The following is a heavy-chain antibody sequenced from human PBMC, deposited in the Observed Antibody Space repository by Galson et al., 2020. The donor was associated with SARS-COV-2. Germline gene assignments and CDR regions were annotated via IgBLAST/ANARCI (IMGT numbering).Heavy chain of an antibody. D-gene: IGHD2-15*01. CDR1: GFTFSSYA. Sequence: GGSLRLSCAASGFTFSSYAMHWVRQAPGKGLEYVSAISSNGGSTYYANSVKGRFTISRDNSKNTLYLQMGSLRAEDMAVYYCAREGRGGYCSGGSCYDHDAFDIWGQGTMVTVSS. CDR2: ISSNGGST. V-gene: IGHV3-64*01. CDR3: AREGRGGYCSGGSCYDHDAFDI. J-gene: IGHJ3*02.